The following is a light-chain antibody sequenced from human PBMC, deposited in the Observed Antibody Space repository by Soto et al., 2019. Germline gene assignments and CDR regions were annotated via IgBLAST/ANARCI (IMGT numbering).Light chain of an antibody. CDR1: SSDVGGYNY. V-gene: IGLV2-14*01. J-gene: IGLJ2*01. Sequence: QSALTQPASVSGSPGQSITISCTGTSSDVGGYNYVSWYQQHPGKAPKLMIYDVSNRPSGVSNRFSGSKSGNTASLTISGLQAEDEDDYYCSSYTTSSPYVVFGEGTKLTVL. CDR2: DVS. CDR3: SSYTTSSPYVV.